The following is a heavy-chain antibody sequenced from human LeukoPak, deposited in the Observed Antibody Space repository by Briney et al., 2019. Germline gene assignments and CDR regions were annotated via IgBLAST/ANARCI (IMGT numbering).Heavy chain of an antibody. V-gene: IGHV1-2*02. CDR1: GYTFTGYY. D-gene: IGHD4-17*01. CDR2: INPNSGGT. J-gene: IGHJ4*02. CDR3: ARDKNGDRFFDY. Sequence: ASVKVSCKASGYTFTGYYMHWVRQAPGQGLEWMGWINPNSGGTNYAQTFQGRVTMTWDTSISTAYMELTRLTSDDTAVYSCARDKNGDRFFDYWGQGTLVTVSS.